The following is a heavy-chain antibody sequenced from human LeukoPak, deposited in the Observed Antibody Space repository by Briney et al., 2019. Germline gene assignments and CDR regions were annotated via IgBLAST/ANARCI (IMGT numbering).Heavy chain of an antibody. D-gene: IGHD6-19*01. J-gene: IGHJ3*02. CDR2: IRSKAYGGTT. Sequence: GGSLTLSCTAWGFTFGDYAMSWVRQAPGKGLEWVGFIRSKAYGGTTEYAASVKGRFTISRDDSKSIAYLQMNSLKTEDTAVYYCTREWAVAGTDAFDIWGQGTMVTVSS. CDR3: TREWAVAGTDAFDI. V-gene: IGHV3-49*04. CDR1: GFTFGDYA.